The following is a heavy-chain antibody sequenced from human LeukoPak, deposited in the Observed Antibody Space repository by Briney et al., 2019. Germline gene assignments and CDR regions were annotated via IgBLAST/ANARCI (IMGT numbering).Heavy chain of an antibody. J-gene: IGHJ1*01. V-gene: IGHV3-23*01. D-gene: IGHD3-22*01. CDR2: ISGSGGST. CDR3: AKDPMIVATEYFQH. Sequence: PGGSLRLSCAASGFTVSSNYMSWVRQAPGKGLEWVSAISGSGGSTYYADSVKGRFTISRDNSKNTLYLQMNSLRAEDTAVYYCAKDPMIVATEYFQHWGQGTLVTVSS. CDR1: GFTVSSNY.